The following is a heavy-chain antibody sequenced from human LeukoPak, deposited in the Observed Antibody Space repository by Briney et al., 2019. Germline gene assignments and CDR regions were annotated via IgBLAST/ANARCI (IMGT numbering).Heavy chain of an antibody. V-gene: IGHV5-51*01. CDR2: IYPGDSDT. Sequence: GESLKISFKGSGYSFTSYWIGWVRQMPGKGLEWMGIIYPGDSDTRYSPSFQGQVTISADKSISTAYLQWSSLKASDTAMYYCARHIDHYYDSSGYYWFDYWGQGTLVTVSS. D-gene: IGHD3-22*01. CDR1: GYSFTSYW. CDR3: ARHIDHYYDSSGYYWFDY. J-gene: IGHJ4*02.